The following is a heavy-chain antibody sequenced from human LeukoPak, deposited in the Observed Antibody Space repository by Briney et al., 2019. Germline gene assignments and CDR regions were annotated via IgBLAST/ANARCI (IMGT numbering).Heavy chain of an antibody. J-gene: IGHJ4*02. CDR2: IDGSDGAS. CDR3: ARVDSGNYDY. CDR1: GFRFSSYV. D-gene: IGHD1-26*01. Sequence: PGGSLRLSCAASGFRFSSYVMSWVRQAPGQGLEYVSSIDGSDGASYYADSVKGRFTISRDNSKNTLFLQMNSLRVEDTAVYYCARVDSGNYDYWGQGTLLTVSS. V-gene: IGHV3-23*01.